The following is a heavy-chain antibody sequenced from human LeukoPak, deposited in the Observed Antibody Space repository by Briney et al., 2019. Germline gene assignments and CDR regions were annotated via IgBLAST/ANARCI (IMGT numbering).Heavy chain of an antibody. CDR1: GFTFSSYS. CDR2: ISSSSSYI. D-gene: IGHD6-13*01. V-gene: IGHV3-21*01. CDR3: ARDRRGYSYWFDP. Sequence: PGGSLRLSCAASGFTFSSYSMNWVRQAPGKGLEWVSSISSSSSYIYYADSVKGRFTISRDNAKNSLYLQMNSLRAEDTAVYYCARDRRGYSYWFDPWGQGTLVTVSS. J-gene: IGHJ5*02.